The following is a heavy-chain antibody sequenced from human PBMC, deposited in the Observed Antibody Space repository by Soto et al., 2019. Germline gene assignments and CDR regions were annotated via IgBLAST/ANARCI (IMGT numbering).Heavy chain of an antibody. Sequence: QVQLVQSGAEVKKPGSSVKVSCKASGGTFSSYTISWVRQVPGQGLEWMGRIIPILGIANYAQKFQGRVTITADKSTSTAYMELSSLRSEDTAVYYCARSYGVTYYFDYWGQGTLVTVSS. D-gene: IGHD5-18*01. CDR3: ARSYGVTYYFDY. CDR1: GGTFSSYT. V-gene: IGHV1-69*02. J-gene: IGHJ4*02. CDR2: IIPILGIA.